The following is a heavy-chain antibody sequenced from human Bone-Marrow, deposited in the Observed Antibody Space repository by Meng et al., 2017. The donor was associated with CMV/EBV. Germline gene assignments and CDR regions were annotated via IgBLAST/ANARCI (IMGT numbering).Heavy chain of an antibody. V-gene: IGHV1-2*02. J-gene: IGHJ6*02. CDR3: AREASYRVVVLGAYGMDV. D-gene: IGHD2-2*01. CDR2: INPNSGGT. CDR1: GDTFTGYY. Sequence: ASAKVSCKASGDTFTGYYMHWVRQAPGQGLEWMGWINPNSGGTNYEQKFQGRVTMTRDTSISTAYMELSRLRSDDTAVYYCAREASYRVVVLGAYGMDVCGQGTTVTVSS.